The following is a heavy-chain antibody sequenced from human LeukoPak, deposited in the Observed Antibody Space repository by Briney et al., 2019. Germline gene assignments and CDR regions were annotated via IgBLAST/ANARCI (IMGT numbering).Heavy chain of an antibody. J-gene: IGHJ6*03. CDR1: GFTFSSYW. Sequence: GGSLRLSCAASGFTFSSYWMHWVRQAPGKGLVWVSRINTDGSSTSYADSVKGRFTISRDNAKNTLYLQMNSLRAEDTAVYYCARASGYYYYMDVWGKGTTVTVSS. V-gene: IGHV3-74*01. D-gene: IGHD6-25*01. CDR3: ARASGYYYYMDV. CDR2: INTDGSST.